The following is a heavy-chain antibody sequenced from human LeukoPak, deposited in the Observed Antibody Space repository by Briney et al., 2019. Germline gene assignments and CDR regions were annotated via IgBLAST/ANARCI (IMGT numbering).Heavy chain of an antibody. D-gene: IGHD3-22*01. V-gene: IGHV4-31*03. J-gene: IGHJ4*02. CDR1: GGSISSGGYY. CDR3: ARVRLRDSSGYSLDY. Sequence: SETLSLTCTVSGGSISSGGYYWSWIRQHPGKGLEWIGYIYYSGSTYYNPSLKSRVTISVDTSKNQFSLKLSSVTAADTAVYYCARVRLRDSSGYSLDYWGQGTLVTVSS. CDR2: IYYSGST.